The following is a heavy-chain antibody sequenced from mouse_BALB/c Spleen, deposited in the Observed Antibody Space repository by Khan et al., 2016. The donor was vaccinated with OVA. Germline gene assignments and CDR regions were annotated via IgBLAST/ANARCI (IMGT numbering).Heavy chain of an antibody. CDR1: GYTFTSYY. CDR3: TRSGWAAVAY. Sequence: QVQLQQPGAELVKPGASVKLSCKASGYTFTSYYIYWVKQRPGQGLEWIGGINPSNGGTYFNEKFESKATLTVDKSSSTAFMQVSSLTSEDSAGYYCTRSGWAAVAYWGQGTLVTVSA. J-gene: IGHJ3*01. CDR2: INPSNGGT. V-gene: IGHV1S81*02. D-gene: IGHD1-1*02.